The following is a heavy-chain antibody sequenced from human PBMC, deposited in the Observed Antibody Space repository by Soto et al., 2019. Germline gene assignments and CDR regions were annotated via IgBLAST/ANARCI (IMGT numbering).Heavy chain of an antibody. CDR2: IIPITATA. CDR3: ARSQGSSTSLEIYYYYYYGMDV. Sequence: QVQLVQSGAEVKKPGSSVKVSCKASGGPFGSYAISWVRQAPGQGLEWMGGIIPITATANYAQKFQGRVTITADESTSTASMQLSSLRSEDTAVYYCARSQGSSTSLEIYYYYYYGMDVWGQGTTVTVSS. CDR1: GGPFGSYA. V-gene: IGHV1-69*01. D-gene: IGHD2-2*01. J-gene: IGHJ6*02.